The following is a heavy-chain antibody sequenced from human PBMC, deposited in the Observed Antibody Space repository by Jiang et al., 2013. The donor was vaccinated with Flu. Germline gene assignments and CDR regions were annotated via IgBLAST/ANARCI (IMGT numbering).Heavy chain of an antibody. V-gene: IGHV5-10-1*01. CDR2: IDPSDSYT. Sequence: YWISWVRQMPGKGLEWMGRIDPSDSYTNYSPSFQGHVTISADKSISTAYLQWSSLKASDTAMYYCARSLPEVGYCSSTSCPLIHHYYGMDVWGQGTTVTVSS. J-gene: IGHJ6*02. CDR1: YW. CDR3: ARSLPEVGYCSSTSCPLIHHYYGMDV. D-gene: IGHD2-2*01.